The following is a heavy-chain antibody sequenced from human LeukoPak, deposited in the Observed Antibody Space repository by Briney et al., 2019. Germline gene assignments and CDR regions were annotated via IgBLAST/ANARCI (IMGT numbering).Heavy chain of an antibody. J-gene: IGHJ4*02. D-gene: IGHD2-15*01. CDR3: ARDLWYCSGGSCYS. CDR1: GFTFSSYS. Sequence: GRSLTLSCAASGFTFSSYSMNWVRQAPGKGLEWVSSISSSSSYIYYADSVKGRFTISRDNAKNSLYLQMNSLRAEDTAVYYCARDLWYCSGGSCYSWGQGTLVAVSS. V-gene: IGHV3-21*01. CDR2: ISSSSSYI.